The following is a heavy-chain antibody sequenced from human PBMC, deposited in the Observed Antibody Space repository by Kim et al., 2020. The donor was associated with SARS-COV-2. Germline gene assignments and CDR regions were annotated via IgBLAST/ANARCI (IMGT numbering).Heavy chain of an antibody. CDR2: INQNGGEK. CDR1: GFTFSSYW. J-gene: IGHJ6*02. D-gene: IGHD3-10*01. CDR3: ARDYYGSGGGMDV. Sequence: GGSLSLSCGASGFTFSSYWMSWVRQAPGKGLEWVANINQNGGEKNYVDSVKGRFTISRDNAKNSLYLQMNSLRDEDTAVYYCARDYYGSGGGMDVWGQGT. V-gene: IGHV3-7*01.